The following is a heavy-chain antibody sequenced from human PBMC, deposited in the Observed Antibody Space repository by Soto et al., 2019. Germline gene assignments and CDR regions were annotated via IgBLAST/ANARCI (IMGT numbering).Heavy chain of an antibody. D-gene: IGHD6-13*01. CDR2: ISYDGSNK. V-gene: IGHV3-30-3*01. CDR3: AASIAAAGLDY. CDR1: GFTFSSYA. Sequence: GGSVRLSCAASGFTFSSYAMHWVRQAPGKGLEWVAVISYDGSNKYYADSVKGRFTISRDNSKNTLYLQMNSLRAEDTAVYYCAASIAAAGLDYWGQGTLVTVSS. J-gene: IGHJ4*02.